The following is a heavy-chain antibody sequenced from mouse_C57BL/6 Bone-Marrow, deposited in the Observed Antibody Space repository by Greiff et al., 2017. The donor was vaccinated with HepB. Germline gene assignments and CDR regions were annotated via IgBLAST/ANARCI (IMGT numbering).Heavy chain of an antibody. V-gene: IGHV14-4*01. CDR3: TTPTVVATREAY. J-gene: IGHJ3*01. Sequence: EVQLQQSGAELVRPGASVKLSCTASGFNIKDDYMHWVKQRPEQGLEWIGWIDPENGDTEYASKFQGKATITADTSSNTAYLQLSSLTSEDTAVYYCTTPTVVATREAYWGQGTLVTVSA. D-gene: IGHD1-1*01. CDR1: GFNIKDDY. CDR2: IDPENGDT.